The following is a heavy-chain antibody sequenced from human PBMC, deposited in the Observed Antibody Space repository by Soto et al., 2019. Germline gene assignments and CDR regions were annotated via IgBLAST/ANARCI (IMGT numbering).Heavy chain of an antibody. CDR2: IYYSGST. CDR1: GGSITSYY. D-gene: IGHD5-18*01. J-gene: IGHJ4*02. V-gene: IGHV4-59*01. CDR3: ARGTEGYSYGYDY. Sequence: SETLCLTCTVSGGSITSYYWSWIRQPPGKGLEWIGYIYYSGSTNYNPSLKSRVTISVDTSKNQFSLKLSSVTAADTAVYYCARGTEGYSYGYDYWGQGTLVTLSS.